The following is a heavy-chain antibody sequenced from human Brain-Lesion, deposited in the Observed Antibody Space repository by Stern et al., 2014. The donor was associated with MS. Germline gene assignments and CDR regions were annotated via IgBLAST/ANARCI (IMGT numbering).Heavy chain of an antibody. D-gene: IGHD4-17*01. CDR1: GNTFTNCY. CDR2: ITPFTGNT. J-gene: IGHJ4*02. V-gene: IGHV1-45*02. Sequence: VQLVESGAEVKKTGSSVKVSCQASGNTFTNCYLHWVRQAPGQALAWMGWITPFTGNTNYAQNFQDRVTITMDRSMSTAYMDLSSLRSDDTAIYFCAEGGSYGFVYWGQGTLVTVSS. CDR3: AEGGSYGFVY.